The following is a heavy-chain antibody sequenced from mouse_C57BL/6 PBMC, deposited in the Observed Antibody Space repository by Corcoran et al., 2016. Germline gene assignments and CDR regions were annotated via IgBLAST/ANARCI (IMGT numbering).Heavy chain of an antibody. CDR1: GYTFTTYG. CDR3: AREPFAMDY. J-gene: IGHJ4*01. Sequence: QIQLVQSGPELKKPGETVKISCKASGYTFTTYGISWVKQAPGKGLKWMGWINTYSGVPTYADDFKGRFAFSLETSASTAYLQINNLKNEDTATYFCAREPFAMDYWGQGTSVTVSS. D-gene: IGHD6-1*01. CDR2: INTYSGVP. V-gene: IGHV9-3*01.